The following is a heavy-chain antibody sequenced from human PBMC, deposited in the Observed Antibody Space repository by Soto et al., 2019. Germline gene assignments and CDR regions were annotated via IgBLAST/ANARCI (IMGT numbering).Heavy chain of an antibody. Sequence: PGGSLRLSCAAPGFTLGRYGMSWVRQAPGKGLEWVSSISGSGGSTYYSDSVRGRFTISRDNSKKMLYLEMNSLKGDDTAVYYCAKDGSWGDHYYFDNWGQGTLVTVSS. V-gene: IGHV3-23*01. CDR3: AKDGSWGDHYYFDN. CDR1: GFTLGRYG. J-gene: IGHJ4*02. CDR2: ISGSGGST. D-gene: IGHD2-21*02.